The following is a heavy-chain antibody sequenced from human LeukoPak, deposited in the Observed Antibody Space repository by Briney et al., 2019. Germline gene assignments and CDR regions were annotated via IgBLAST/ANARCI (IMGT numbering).Heavy chain of an antibody. V-gene: IGHV4-61*02. CDR3: ARYREGCNYVPHALDI. Sequence: SETLSLTCTVSGASVSSTDYFWNWIRQPAGKGLEWIGRIYASGNTDYNPSLKSRVTMSLDTSKNQFSLNMNSVTAADSAVYFCARYREGCNYVPHALDIWGQGTVVTVSS. D-gene: IGHD5-24*01. J-gene: IGHJ3*02. CDR2: IYASGNT. CDR1: GASVSSTDYF.